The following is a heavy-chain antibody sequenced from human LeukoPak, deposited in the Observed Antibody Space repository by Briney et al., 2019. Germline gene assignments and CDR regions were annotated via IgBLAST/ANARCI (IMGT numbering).Heavy chain of an antibody. CDR3: ARDHNYAFDN. J-gene: IGHJ4*02. D-gene: IGHD1-1*01. CDR2: IGISSGNT. V-gene: IGHV3-48*04. CDR1: GFTFSSYS. Sequence: GGSLRLSCAASGFTFSSYSMNWDRQAPGKGLEWISYIGISSGNTKYADSVKGRFTISGDSAKNSLYLQMNSLRVEDTAVYYCARDHNYAFDNWGQGTLVTVSS.